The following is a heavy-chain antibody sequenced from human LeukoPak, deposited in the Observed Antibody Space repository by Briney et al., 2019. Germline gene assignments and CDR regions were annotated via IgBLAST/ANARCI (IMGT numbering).Heavy chain of an antibody. CDR2: IYSDGST. V-gene: IGHV3-66*01. Sequence: GGSLRLSCAASGVTVSNNYMSWVRQAPGKGLEWVSVIYSDGSTYYADSVKGRFTISRDNSKNTLYLQMSSLRAEDTAVYYCARDVSVLWFGEQSGAFDPWGQGTLVTVSS. CDR3: ARDVSVLWFGEQSGAFDP. J-gene: IGHJ5*02. D-gene: IGHD3-10*01. CDR1: GVTVSNNY.